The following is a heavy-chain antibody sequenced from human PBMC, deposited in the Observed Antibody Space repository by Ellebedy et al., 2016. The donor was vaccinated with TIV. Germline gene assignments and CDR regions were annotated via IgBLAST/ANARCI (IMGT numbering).Heavy chain of an antibody. V-gene: IGHV1-46*01. CDR3: AREGPYCSGGSCYGGFDF. CDR2: IALTDGYT. D-gene: IGHD2-15*01. J-gene: IGHJ4*02. CDR1: GYSFINHY. Sequence: ASVKVSCXASGYSFINHYIPWVWQAPGQGLEWMGIIALTDGYTAYAPRFQGRVTVTSDPSTGTVYMEASNLRPEDTAVYYCAREGPYCSGGSCYGGFDFWGQGTLVTVSS.